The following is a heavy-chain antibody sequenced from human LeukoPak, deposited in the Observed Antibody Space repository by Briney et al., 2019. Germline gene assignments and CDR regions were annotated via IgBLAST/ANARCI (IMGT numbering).Heavy chain of an antibody. D-gene: IGHD5-18*01. J-gene: IGHJ5*02. V-gene: IGHV4-4*07. CDR1: GGSFSGYY. Sequence: SETLSLTCAVYGGSFSGYYWSWIRQPAGKGLEWIGRIYTSGSTNYNPSLKSRVTMSVDTSKNQFSLKLSSVTAADTAVYYCARDVDTAMVAYNWFDPWGQRTLVTVSS. CDR2: IYTSGST. CDR3: ARDVDTAMVAYNWFDP.